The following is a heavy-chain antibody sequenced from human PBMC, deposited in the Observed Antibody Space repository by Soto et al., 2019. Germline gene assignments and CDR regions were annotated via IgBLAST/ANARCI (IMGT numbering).Heavy chain of an antibody. Sequence: GGSLRLSCAASGFSFSNYDMSWVRQAPGKGLEWLSYINSGGLTKYYAASVKGRFSVSRDNSKNTLYLQMNSLRAEDMAVFYCARGHTANTAMVTGQFDYWGQGTLVTVS. CDR1: GFSFSNYD. D-gene: IGHD5-18*01. V-gene: IGHV3-48*01. CDR2: INSGGLTK. J-gene: IGHJ4*02. CDR3: ARGHTANTAMVTGQFDY.